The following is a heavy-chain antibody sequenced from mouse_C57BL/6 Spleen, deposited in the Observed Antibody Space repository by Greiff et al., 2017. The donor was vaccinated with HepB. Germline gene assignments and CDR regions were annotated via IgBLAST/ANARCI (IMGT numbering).Heavy chain of an antibody. Sequence: QVQLQQPGAELVKPGASVKLSCKASGYTFTSYWMQWVKQRPGQGLEWIGEIDPSDSYTNYNQKFKGKATLTVDTSSSTAYMQLSSLTSEDSAVYYCARGYGSSYGYFDVWGTGTTVTVSS. V-gene: IGHV1-50*01. J-gene: IGHJ1*03. CDR3: ARGYGSSYGYFDV. D-gene: IGHD1-1*01. CDR2: IDPSDSYT. CDR1: GYTFTSYW.